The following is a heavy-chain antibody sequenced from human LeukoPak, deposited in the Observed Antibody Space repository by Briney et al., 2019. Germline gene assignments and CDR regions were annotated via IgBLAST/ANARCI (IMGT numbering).Heavy chain of an antibody. CDR1: GFTFSSYS. V-gene: IGHV3-21*01. D-gene: IGHD1-26*01. CDR2: ISSSSSYI. CDR3: ARDQVGGSYLYYFDY. Sequence: GGSLRLSCAASGFTFSSYSMNWVRQAPGKGLEWVSSISSSSSYIYYADSVKGRFTISRDNAKNSLYLQMNSLRAEDTAVYYCARDQVGGSYLYYFDYWGQGTLVTVSS. J-gene: IGHJ4*02.